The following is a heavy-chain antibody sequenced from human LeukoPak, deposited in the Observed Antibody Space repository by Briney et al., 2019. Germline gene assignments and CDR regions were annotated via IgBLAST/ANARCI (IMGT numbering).Heavy chain of an antibody. J-gene: IGHJ3*02. V-gene: IGHV3-53*01. CDR1: GFTVSDNY. Sequence: PGGSLRLSCAASGFTVSDNYTSWVRQAPGKGLEWVSAISGGGSTYYADSVKGRFTISRDNAKDSLYLQMNSLRAEDTAVYYCARERIGDDAFDIWGQGTMVTVSS. D-gene: IGHD2-15*01. CDR2: ISGGGST. CDR3: ARERIGDDAFDI.